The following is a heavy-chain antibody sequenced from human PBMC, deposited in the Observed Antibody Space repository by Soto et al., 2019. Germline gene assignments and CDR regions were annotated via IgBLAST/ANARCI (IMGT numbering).Heavy chain of an antibody. Sequence: GGSLSLSSAASGFPFSSYAMSWVRQDPGRGVEWVATIAEDGSEKIYGESVKGRVTISRENTKNSRYMQMNRQRDEDKAVYYCAIESNAHFDYWGQGTIVTVSA. D-gene: IGHD7-27*01. CDR3: AIESNAHFDY. CDR1: GFPFSSYA. CDR2: IAEDGSEK. J-gene: IGHJ4*02. V-gene: IGHV3-7*01.